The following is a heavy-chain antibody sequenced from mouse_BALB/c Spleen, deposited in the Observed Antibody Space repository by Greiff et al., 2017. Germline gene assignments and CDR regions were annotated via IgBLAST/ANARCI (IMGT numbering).Heavy chain of an antibody. J-gene: IGHJ2*01. CDR2: ISYSGST. CDR3: ARSPRDGNPFDY. Sequence: EVKLQESGPSLVKPSQTLSLTCSVTGDSITSGYWNWIRKFPGNKLEYMGYISYSGSTYYNPSLKSRISITRDTSKNQYYLQLNSVTTEDTATYYCARSPRDGNPFDYWGQGTTLTVSS. CDR1: GDSITSGY. D-gene: IGHD2-1*01. V-gene: IGHV3-8*02.